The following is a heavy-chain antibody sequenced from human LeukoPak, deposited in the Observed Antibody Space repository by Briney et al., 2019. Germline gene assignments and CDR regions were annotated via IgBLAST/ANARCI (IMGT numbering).Heavy chain of an antibody. D-gene: IGHD6-19*01. CDR2: IYYSGST. J-gene: IGHJ4*02. CDR1: GGSISSHY. V-gene: IGHV4-59*11. Sequence: PSETLSLTCTVSGGSISSHYWSWIRQPPGKGLEWIGYIYYSGSTNYNPSLKSRVTISVDTSKNQFSLKLSSVTAADTAVYYCARMGAVAGGGGTFDYWGQGTLVTVSS. CDR3: ARMGAVAGGGGTFDY.